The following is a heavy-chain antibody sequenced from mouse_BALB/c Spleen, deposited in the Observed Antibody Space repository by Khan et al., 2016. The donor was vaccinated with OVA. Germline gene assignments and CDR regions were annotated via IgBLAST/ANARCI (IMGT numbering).Heavy chain of an antibody. CDR1: GYTFTSYT. J-gene: IGHJ3*01. CDR2: ISPSSGYT. CDR3: ARGGAYYRSDDWFAY. V-gene: IGHV1-4*01. Sequence: QVQLKQSGAELARPGASVKMSCKASGYTFTSYTMHWVKQRPGQGLEWIGYISPSSGYTNYNQKFKDKATLTADKSSSTAYMQLSSLTSEDSAVYYCARGGAYYRSDDWFAYWGQGTLVTVSA. D-gene: IGHD2-14*01.